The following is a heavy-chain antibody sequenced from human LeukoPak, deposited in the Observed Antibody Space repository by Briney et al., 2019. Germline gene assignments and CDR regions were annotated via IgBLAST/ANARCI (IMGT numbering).Heavy chain of an antibody. Sequence: PGGSLRLSCAASGFTFSSYSMNWVRQAPGKGLEWVSYISSSSSTIYYAGSVKGRFTISRDNAKNSLYLQMNSLRAEDTAVYYCARVWSAFDVWGQGTMVTVSS. D-gene: IGHD3-3*01. CDR1: GFTFSSYS. J-gene: IGHJ3*01. CDR2: ISSSSSTI. V-gene: IGHV3-48*01. CDR3: ARVWSAFDV.